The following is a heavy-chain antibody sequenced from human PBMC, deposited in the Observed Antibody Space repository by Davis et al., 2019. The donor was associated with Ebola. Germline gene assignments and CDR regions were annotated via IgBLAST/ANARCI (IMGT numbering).Heavy chain of an antibody. Sequence: GESLKISCAASGFTFSNYWMQWVRQAPGKGLEWVAVIWYDGSNKYYADSVKGRFTISRDNSKNTLYLQMNSLRAEDTAVYYCARDMGLDYWGQGTLVTVSS. CDR3: ARDMGLDY. J-gene: IGHJ4*02. V-gene: IGHV3-33*08. CDR2: IWYDGSNK. D-gene: IGHD3-10*01. CDR1: GFTFSNYW.